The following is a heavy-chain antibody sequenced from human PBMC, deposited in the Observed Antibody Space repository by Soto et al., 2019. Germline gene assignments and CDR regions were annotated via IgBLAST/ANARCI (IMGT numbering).Heavy chain of an antibody. V-gene: IGHV3-23*01. CDR2: ISSTAGRTS. Sequence: GGSLRLSCATSGFTFNTYPMTWVRQAPGRGLEWVSSISSTAGRTSSYADSVKGRFAISRDFSDNTVYLQMNNLRVDDTAVYFCAKGVLSFHYGMEVWGQGTTVTVSS. CDR3: AKGVLSFHYGMEV. J-gene: IGHJ6*02. CDR1: GFTFNTYP. D-gene: IGHD3-10*01.